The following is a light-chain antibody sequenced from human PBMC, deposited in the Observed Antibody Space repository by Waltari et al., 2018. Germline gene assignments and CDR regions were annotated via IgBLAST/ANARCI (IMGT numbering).Light chain of an antibody. J-gene: IGLJ3*02. CDR3: AAWDDSLNGWV. Sequence: QSVLTQPPSASGTPGQSVTISCSGSSSNIGSNSVNWYQQLPGSAPKLLIYNDEHRPSGVPYRFVGSKSGTSASLAISGLQSEDEADYYCAAWDDSLNGWVFGRGTKLTVL. CDR2: NDE. CDR1: SSNIGSNS. V-gene: IGLV1-44*01.